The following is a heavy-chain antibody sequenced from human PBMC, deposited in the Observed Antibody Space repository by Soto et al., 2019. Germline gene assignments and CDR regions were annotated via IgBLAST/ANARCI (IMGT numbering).Heavy chain of an antibody. CDR2: IYNRGRT. J-gene: IGHJ4*02. Sequence: SETLSLTCTVSGGTSRSWYWTLIRQPPGKGLEWVGHIYNRGRTTYNPSLKSRVTISVDTSKNQFSLKLSSVTAADTAVYYCARLNYYDTSGSFDYWGQGTLVTSPQ. CDR1: GGTSRSWY. D-gene: IGHD3-22*01. V-gene: IGHV4-59*08. CDR3: ARLNYYDTSGSFDY.